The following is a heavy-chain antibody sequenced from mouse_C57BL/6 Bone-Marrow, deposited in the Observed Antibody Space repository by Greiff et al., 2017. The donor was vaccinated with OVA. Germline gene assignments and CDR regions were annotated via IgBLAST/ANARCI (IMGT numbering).Heavy chain of an antibody. CDR2: IYPRSGNT. CDR1: GYTFTSYG. D-gene: IGHD1-1*01. Sequence: LVESGAELARPGASVKLSCKASGYTFTSYGISWVKQRTGQGLEWIGEIYPRSGNTYYNEKFKGKATLTADKSSSTAYMELRSLTSEDSAVYFCAREGTTVVATNAMDYWGQGTSVTVSS. CDR3: AREGTTVVATNAMDY. J-gene: IGHJ4*01. V-gene: IGHV1-81*01.